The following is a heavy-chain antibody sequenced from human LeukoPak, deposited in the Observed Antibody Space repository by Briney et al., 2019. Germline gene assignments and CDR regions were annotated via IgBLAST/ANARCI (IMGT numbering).Heavy chain of an antibody. CDR3: ARVVTMVRGVINAPSYYYYMDV. CDR2: IYTSGST. V-gene: IGHV4-4*07. D-gene: IGHD3-10*01. CDR1: GGSISSYY. J-gene: IGHJ6*03. Sequence: SQTLSLTCTVSGGSISSYYWSWIRQPAGKGLEWIGRIYTSGSTNYNPSLKSRVTMSVDTSKNQFSLKLSSVTAADTAVYYCARVVTMVRGVINAPSYYYYMDVWGKGTTVTVSS.